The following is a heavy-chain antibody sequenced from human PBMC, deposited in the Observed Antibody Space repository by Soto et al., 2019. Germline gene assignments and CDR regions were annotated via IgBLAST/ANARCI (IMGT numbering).Heavy chain of an antibody. J-gene: IGHJ4*02. CDR1: GGSLSSYD. CDR3: ARTWCSTNDY. D-gene: IGHD2-15*01. V-gene: IGHV4-59*01. CDR2: IYYSGST. Sequence: QVQLQESGPGLVKPSETLSLTCVVSGGSLSSYDWSWIRQPPGKGLEWIGYIYYSGSTNYNPSLKRRVTVSVDASKNQFSLKLSSVTAADTAVYYCARTWCSTNDYWVRGTLVTVSS.